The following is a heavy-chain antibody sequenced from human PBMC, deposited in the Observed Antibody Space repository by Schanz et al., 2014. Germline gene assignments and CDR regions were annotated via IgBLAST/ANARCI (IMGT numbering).Heavy chain of an antibody. CDR1: GFTVSSNY. V-gene: IGHV3-66*03. CDR3: VAAQSDYGEFELDY. D-gene: IGHD4-17*01. Sequence: EVQLVESGGGLIQPGGSLRLSCAASGFTVSSNYMSWVRQAPGKGLEWLAVISSDGSKKYYADSVKGRFIISRDNSKNTLFLQMDSLRGDDAALYYCVAAQSDYGEFELDYWGQGTLVSVSS. CDR2: ISSDGSKK. J-gene: IGHJ4*02.